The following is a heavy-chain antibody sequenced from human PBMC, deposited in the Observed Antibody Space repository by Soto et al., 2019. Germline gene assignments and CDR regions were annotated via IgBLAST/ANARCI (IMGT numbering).Heavy chain of an antibody. CDR3: VRGRPASGQYFFDC. CDR1: DGSINSYF. V-gene: IGHV4-59*12. D-gene: IGHD6-13*01. J-gene: IGHJ4*02. CDR2: IYYTGST. Sequence: SETLSLTCTVSDGSINSYFWNWIRQPPGKGLEWIGHIYYTGSTNYNPSLKSRVTISLDTSKNLFSLNLTSVTAADAAVYFCVRGRPASGQYFFDCWGQGTPVTVSS.